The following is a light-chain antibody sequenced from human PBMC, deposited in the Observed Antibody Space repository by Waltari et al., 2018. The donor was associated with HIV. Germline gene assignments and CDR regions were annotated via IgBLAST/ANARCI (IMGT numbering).Light chain of an antibody. CDR3: ASWDDNLNSWV. V-gene: IGLV1-47*01. J-gene: IGLJ3*02. CDR2: KNN. CDR1: DSNIGSNY. Sequence: QSVVTQPPSASGTPGQRVTISWSGSDSNIGSNYVSWYQDFPGTAPKLLIYKNNQRSSGVPDRFSGSKSDTSASLAISGLRSEDEADYYCASWDDNLNSWVFGGGTKLTVL.